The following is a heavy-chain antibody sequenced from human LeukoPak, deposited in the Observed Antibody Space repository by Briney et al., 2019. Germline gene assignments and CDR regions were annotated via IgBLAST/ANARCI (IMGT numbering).Heavy chain of an antibody. V-gene: IGHV1-69*05. J-gene: IGHJ4*02. CDR1: GGTFSRYA. D-gene: IGHD3-10*01. CDR2: IIPIFGTA. Sequence: GSSVTVSCKASGGTFSRYAISWARQAPGQGLEWMGGIIPIFGTANYAQKFQGRVTITTDESTSTAYMELSSLRSEDTAVYYCAIGYYYGSGSYSRLDYWGQGTLVTVSS. CDR3: AIGYYYGSGSYSRLDY.